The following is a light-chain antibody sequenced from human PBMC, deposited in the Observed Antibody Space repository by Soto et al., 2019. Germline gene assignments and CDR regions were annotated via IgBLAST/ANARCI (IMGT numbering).Light chain of an antibody. CDR2: HAS. V-gene: IGKV3D-15*01. CDR1: QAVATN. Sequence: EIVMTQSPATLSVSPGERGTLSCRAGQAVATNLAWYQQKPGQAPRLLIYHASTRATGIPARFSGSGSGTEFTLTISSLQSEDFAVYYCQQYNQWPPWTFGQGTKVDI. CDR3: QQYNQWPPWT. J-gene: IGKJ1*01.